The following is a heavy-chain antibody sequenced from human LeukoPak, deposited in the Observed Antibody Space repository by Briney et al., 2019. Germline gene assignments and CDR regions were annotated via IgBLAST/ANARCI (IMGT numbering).Heavy chain of an antibody. CDR2: IKSKSDGGTT. CDR1: GVTLNSVW. CDR3: AREYSGTWYRGLAEYFQH. D-gene: IGHD6-13*01. J-gene: IGHJ1*01. Sequence: GGSLRLSCAASGVTLNSVWMSWVRQAPGKGLEWVGRIKSKSDGGTTDYAAPVKGRFTVSRDDSKNTLYLQMNGLKTEDTAVYYCAREYSGTWYRGLAEYFQHWGQGTQVTVSS. V-gene: IGHV3-15*01.